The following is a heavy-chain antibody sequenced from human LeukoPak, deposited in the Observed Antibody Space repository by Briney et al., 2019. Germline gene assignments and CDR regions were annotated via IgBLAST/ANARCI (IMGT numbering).Heavy chain of an antibody. Sequence: GGPLRLSCVASGFTFSSYEMNWVRQAPGKGLEWVSDISSGSTNIYYADSVKGRFTISRDDAKNSLYLQMHSLRVEDTAVYYCARAYYYDSGSYGAFDIWGQGTMVTVSS. D-gene: IGHD3-10*01. CDR3: ARAYYYDSGSYGAFDI. CDR2: ISSGSTNI. V-gene: IGHV3-48*03. J-gene: IGHJ3*02. CDR1: GFTFSSYE.